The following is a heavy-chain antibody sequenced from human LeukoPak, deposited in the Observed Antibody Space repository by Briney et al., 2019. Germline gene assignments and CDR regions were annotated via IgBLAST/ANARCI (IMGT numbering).Heavy chain of an antibody. D-gene: IGHD3-22*01. CDR1: GFTFSSYA. J-gene: IGHJ4*02. V-gene: IGHV3-23*01. CDR3: AKDQIVVVTNGNYFDY. Sequence: GGSLRLSCAASGFTFSSYAMRWVRQAPGKGLEWVSAISGSGGSTYYADSVKGRFTISRDNSKNTLYLQMNSLRAEDTAVYYCAKDQIVVVTNGNYFDYWGQGTLVTVSS. CDR2: ISGSGGST.